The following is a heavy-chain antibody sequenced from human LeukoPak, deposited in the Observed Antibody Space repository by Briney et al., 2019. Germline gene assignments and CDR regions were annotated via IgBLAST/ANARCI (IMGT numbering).Heavy chain of an antibody. CDR1: GFTFSSYS. CDR3: ACGMDYDILTGYKAFVELDY. D-gene: IGHD3-9*01. Sequence: GGSLRLSCAASGFTFSSYSMYWVRQAPGKGLEWVSSISSSSSYIYYADSVKGRFTISRDNAKNSLYLQMNSLRAEDTAVYYCACGMDYDILTGYKAFVELDYWGQGTLVTVSS. CDR2: ISSSSSYI. J-gene: IGHJ4*02. V-gene: IGHV3-21*01.